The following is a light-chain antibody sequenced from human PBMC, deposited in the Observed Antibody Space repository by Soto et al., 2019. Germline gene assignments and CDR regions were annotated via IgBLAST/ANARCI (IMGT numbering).Light chain of an antibody. Sequence: QSALTQPRSVSGSPVQSVTISCSGTISYGGSYNYVSWYQQHPGKAPKLLIYDVSKRPSGVTDRFSGSKSGNTASLTIYGLQDADESDYYCCSYAGSNTHYVFGTGTKLTV. CDR3: CSYAGSNTHYV. J-gene: IGLJ1*01. CDR2: DVS. CDR1: ISYGGSYNY. V-gene: IGLV2-11*01.